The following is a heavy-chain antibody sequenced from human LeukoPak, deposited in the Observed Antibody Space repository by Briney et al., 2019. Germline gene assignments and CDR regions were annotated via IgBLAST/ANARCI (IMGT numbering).Heavy chain of an antibody. D-gene: IGHD4-17*01. CDR1: GGSISSGGYY. CDR2: IYYSGST. V-gene: IGHV4-31*03. CDR3: ARDLEDYGDYSTHNWFDP. Sequence: ASETLSLTCTVSGGSISSGGYYWSWIRQHPGKGLEWIGYIYYSGSTYYNPSLKSRVTISVDTSKNQFSLKLSSVTAADTAVYYCARDLEDYGDYSTHNWFDPWGQGTLVTVSS. J-gene: IGHJ5*02.